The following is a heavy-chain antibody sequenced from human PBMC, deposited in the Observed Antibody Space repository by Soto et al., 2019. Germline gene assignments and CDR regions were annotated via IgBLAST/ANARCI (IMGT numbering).Heavy chain of an antibody. D-gene: IGHD3-9*01. V-gene: IGHV1-3*01. CDR1: GYTFTSYA. J-gene: IGHJ4*02. Sequence: ASVKVSCKASGYTFTSYAMHLVRQAPGQRLEWMGWINAGNGNTKYSQKFQGRVTITRDTSASTAYMELSSLRSEDTAVYYCARSDILTGYNYWXQGTLVTVSS. CDR2: INAGNGNT. CDR3: ARSDILTGYNY.